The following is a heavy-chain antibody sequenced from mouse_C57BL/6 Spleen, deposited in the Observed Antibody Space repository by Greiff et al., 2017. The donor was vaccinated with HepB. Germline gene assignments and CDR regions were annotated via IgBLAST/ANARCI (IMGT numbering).Heavy chain of an antibody. CDR2: IDPSDSYT. CDR3: ALYYGNYVSYFDF. J-gene: IGHJ2*01. V-gene: IGHV1-59*01. D-gene: IGHD2-1*01. Sequence: QVQLQQSGAELVRPGTSVKLSCKASGYTFTSYWMHWVKQRPGQGLEWIGVIDPSDSYTNYNQKFKGKATLTVDTSSSTAYMQLSSLTSEDSAVYFCALYYGNYVSYFDFWGQGTTLTVSS. CDR1: GYTFTSYW.